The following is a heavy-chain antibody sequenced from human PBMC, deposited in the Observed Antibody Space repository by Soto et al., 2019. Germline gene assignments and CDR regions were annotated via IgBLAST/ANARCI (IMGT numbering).Heavy chain of an antibody. D-gene: IGHD3-22*01. J-gene: IGHJ3*01. CDR3: AKGRKGYHDSNGSPWPVDV. Sequence: EVQLLESGGGLVQPGGSLRLSCTASGFTFSSYAMSWVRQAPGKGLEWVSVISGSTATIHYADSVKGRFTISRDNSKNTLYLQMNSQRAEDTAVYYCAKGRKGYHDSNGSPWPVDVWGQGTMVTVSP. CDR2: ISGSTATI. V-gene: IGHV3-23*01. CDR1: GFTFSSYA.